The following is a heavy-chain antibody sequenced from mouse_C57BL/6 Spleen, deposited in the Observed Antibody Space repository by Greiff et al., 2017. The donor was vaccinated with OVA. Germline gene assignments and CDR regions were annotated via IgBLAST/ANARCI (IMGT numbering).Heavy chain of an antibody. CDR2: IFPGSGST. Sequence: QVQLQQSGPELVRPGASVKISCKAPGYTFTSHWMQWVRQRPGQGLEWIGEIFPGSGSTSYNEKLKGKATLTVDTSSSTAYMQLSSLTSEDSAGYFCARAGGTSAGRSSRCAYWGQGTLVTVSA. CDR1: GYTFTSHW. V-gene: IGHV1-56*01. D-gene: IGHD1-1*01. J-gene: IGHJ3*01. CDR3: ARAGGTSAGRSSRCAY.